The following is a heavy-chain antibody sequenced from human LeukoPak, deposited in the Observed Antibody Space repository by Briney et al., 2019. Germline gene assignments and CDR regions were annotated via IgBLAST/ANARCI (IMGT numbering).Heavy chain of an antibody. CDR2: ISYDGSDK. Sequence: PGRSLRLSCAASGFTISSYAMHLVRQAAGKGLEWVTIISYDGSDKYYADSVKGRFTISRDNSKNTLYLQMNSLRAEDTAVYYCARPTSGFDFWGQGTLVTVSS. CDR1: GFTISSYA. V-gene: IGHV3-30-3*01. D-gene: IGHD2-2*01. J-gene: IGHJ4*02. CDR3: ARPTSGFDF.